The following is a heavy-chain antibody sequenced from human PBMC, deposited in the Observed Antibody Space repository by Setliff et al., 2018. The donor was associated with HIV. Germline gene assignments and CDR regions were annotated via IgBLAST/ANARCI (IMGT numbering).Heavy chain of an antibody. CDR2: INPSGGST. Sequence: ASVKVSCKASGYTFTSYYMHWVRQAPGQGLEWMGIINPSGGSTRYAQKFQGRVTMTRDTSVSTVYMELSSLRSEDTAVYYCARDGYYNSWSGYGYYYYYMDVWGKGTTVTVSS. D-gene: IGHD3-3*01. J-gene: IGHJ6*03. CDR1: GYTFTSYY. V-gene: IGHV1-46*01. CDR3: ARDGYYNSWSGYGYYYYYMDV.